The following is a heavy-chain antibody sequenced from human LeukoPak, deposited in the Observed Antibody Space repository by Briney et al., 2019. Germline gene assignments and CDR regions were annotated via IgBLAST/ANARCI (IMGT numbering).Heavy chain of an antibody. CDR1: GFTFNSYP. CDR2: ISRNGGST. J-gene: IGHJ3*02. Sequence: GGSLRLSCSASGFTFNSYPVHWVRQAPGKGLEYVSGISRNGGSTYYADSVEGRFTISRDNSKNTLYLQMSSLRAEDTAVYYCVKESGFMVAPNSAFDIWGQGTMVTVSS. V-gene: IGHV3-64D*06. CDR3: VKESGFMVAPNSAFDI. D-gene: IGHD4/OR15-4a*01.